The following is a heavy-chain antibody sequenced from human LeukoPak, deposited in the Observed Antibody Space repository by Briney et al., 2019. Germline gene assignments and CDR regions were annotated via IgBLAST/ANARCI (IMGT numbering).Heavy chain of an antibody. Sequence: GGSLRLSCAASGFTFRSYAMSWVRQAPGKGLEWVSGISGSGRATYYADSVKGRFTISRDNSKNTLYLQMNSLGAEDTAVYHCAKDFEDYYGSGSYYFGYWGQGTLVIVSS. CDR3: AKDFEDYYGSGSYYFGY. CDR1: GFTFRSYA. V-gene: IGHV3-23*01. J-gene: IGHJ4*02. CDR2: ISGSGRAT. D-gene: IGHD3-10*01.